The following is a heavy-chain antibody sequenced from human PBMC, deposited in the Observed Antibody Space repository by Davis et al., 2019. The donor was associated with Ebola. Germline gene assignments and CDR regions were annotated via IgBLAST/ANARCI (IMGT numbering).Heavy chain of an antibody. J-gene: IGHJ4*02. D-gene: IGHD3-16*01. Sequence: AASVKVSCKASGYTFTDYYIHWVRQAPRQGLQWMGRIDPDSGDTNYAQNFQGRVTMTRDTSISTAYMELSRLRSDDTAVYYCVPFRGEISSVGGDDYWGQGTLVTVSS. V-gene: IGHV1-2*06. CDR2: IDPDSGDT. CDR3: VPFRGEISSVGGDDY. CDR1: GYTFTDYY.